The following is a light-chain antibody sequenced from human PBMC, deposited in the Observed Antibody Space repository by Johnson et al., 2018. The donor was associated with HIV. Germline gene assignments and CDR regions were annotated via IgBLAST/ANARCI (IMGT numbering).Light chain of an antibody. CDR1: SSNIGINY. J-gene: IGLJ1*01. Sequence: QSVLTQPHSVSAAPGQKVTISCSGSSSNIGINYVSWFQQLPGTAPKLLIYDNNKRPSGIPDRFSGSKSGTSATLGITGLQTGDEADYYCGSWDSSLSAGGVFGTGTKVTVL. CDR3: GSWDSSLSAGGV. CDR2: DNN. V-gene: IGLV1-51*01.